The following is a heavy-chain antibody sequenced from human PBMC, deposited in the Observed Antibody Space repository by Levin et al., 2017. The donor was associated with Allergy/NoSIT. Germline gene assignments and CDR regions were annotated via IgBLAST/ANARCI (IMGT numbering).Heavy chain of an antibody. J-gene: IGHJ4*02. CDR2: IYSSGSA. D-gene: IGHD3-10*01. CDR1: GGSISSGSYY. V-gene: IGHV4-61*02. Sequence: NPSETLSLTCKVSGGSISSGSYYWSWIRQPAAKGLEWIGRIYSSGSANYNPSPKSRVTISVDTSKNQFSLKLSSVTAADTAVYYCARAEVGSEHWGQGTLVTVSS. CDR3: ARAEVGSEH.